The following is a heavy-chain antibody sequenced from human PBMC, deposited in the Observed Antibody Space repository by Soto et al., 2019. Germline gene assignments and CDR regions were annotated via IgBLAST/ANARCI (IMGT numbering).Heavy chain of an antibody. CDR1: GGTFSSYA. CDR3: ARDFSSASYFDY. D-gene: IGHD6-25*01. V-gene: IGHV1-69*12. CDR2: IIPIFGTA. Sequence: QVQLVQSGAEVKKPGSSVKVSCKASGGTFSSYAISWVRQAPGQGLEWMGGIIPIFGTANYAQKFQGRVXIXAXXSTSTAYMELSSLRSEDTAVYYCARDFSSASYFDYWGQGTLVTVSS. J-gene: IGHJ4*02.